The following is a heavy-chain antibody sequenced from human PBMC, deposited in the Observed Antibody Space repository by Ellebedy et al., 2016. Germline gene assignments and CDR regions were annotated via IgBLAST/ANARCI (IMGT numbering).Heavy chain of an antibody. D-gene: IGHD4-17*01. CDR1: GFSFSNYF. CDR2: IKSKTDGETA. V-gene: IGHV3-15*01. Sequence: GESLKISXATSGFSFSNYFMTWIRQAPGKGLEWVGRIKSKTDGETADYAAPVRGRFTISRDDSKTTLFLHLNSLKTEDTAVYYCASRNPPYGDFPLDYWGQGSLVTVSS. CDR3: ASRNPPYGDFPLDY. J-gene: IGHJ4*02.